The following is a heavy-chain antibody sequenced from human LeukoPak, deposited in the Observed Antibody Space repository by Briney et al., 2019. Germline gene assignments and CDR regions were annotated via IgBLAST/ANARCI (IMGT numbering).Heavy chain of an antibody. CDR1: GYTFTSYY. CDR3: ARDSSMDFYFYYAMDI. CDR2: MNPNTGDI. V-gene: IGHV1-8*01. J-gene: IGHJ6*02. Sequence: GASVKVSCKASGYTFTSYYINWVRQAPGQGLEWMGWMNPNTGDILYAQKFQGRVTMTRDTSISTTYMELSSLRSEDTAVYFCARDSSMDFYFYYAMDIWGQGTTVIVSS. D-gene: IGHD3-10*01.